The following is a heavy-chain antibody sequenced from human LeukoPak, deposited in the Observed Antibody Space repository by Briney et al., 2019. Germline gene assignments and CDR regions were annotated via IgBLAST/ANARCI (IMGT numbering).Heavy chain of an antibody. J-gene: IGHJ2*01. Sequence: SETLSLTCTVSGGSISSYYWSWIRQPAGKGLEWIGRIDTSGNTNYKPSLKSQVTMSVDTSKNQFSLKLSSVTAADTAVYYCARVSSSWYQDWYFDLWGRGTLVTVSS. CDR2: IDTSGNT. CDR1: GGSISSYY. D-gene: IGHD6-13*01. V-gene: IGHV4-4*07. CDR3: ARVSSSWYQDWYFDL.